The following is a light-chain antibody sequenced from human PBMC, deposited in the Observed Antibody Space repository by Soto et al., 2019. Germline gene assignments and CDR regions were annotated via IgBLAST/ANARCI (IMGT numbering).Light chain of an antibody. CDR3: QSYDSSLSGVV. CDR1: SSNIGAGYD. J-gene: IGLJ2*01. CDR2: GNS. Sequence: QSLLTQPPSVSGAPGQRVTISCTGSSSNIGAGYDVHWYQQLPGTAPKLLIYGNSNRPSGVPDRFSGSKSGTSASLAITGLQAEDEAYYYCQSYDSSLSGVVFGGGTKLTVL. V-gene: IGLV1-40*01.